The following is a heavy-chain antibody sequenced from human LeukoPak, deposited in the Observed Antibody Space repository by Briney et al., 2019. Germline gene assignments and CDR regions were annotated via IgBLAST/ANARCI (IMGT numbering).Heavy chain of an antibody. V-gene: IGHV3-53*01. J-gene: IGHJ4*02. Sequence: GGSLRLSCAASGFTVSSNYMSWVRQAPGKGLEWVSVIYSGGSTYYADSVKGRFTISRDNSKNTLYLQMNSLRAEDTAVYYCARGPPGIAVAGPIDYWGQGILVTVSS. CDR2: IYSGGST. CDR3: ARGPPGIAVAGPIDY. CDR1: GFTVSSNY. D-gene: IGHD6-19*01.